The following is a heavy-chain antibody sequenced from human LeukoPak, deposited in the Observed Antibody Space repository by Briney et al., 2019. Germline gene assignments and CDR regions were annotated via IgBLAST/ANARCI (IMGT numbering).Heavy chain of an antibody. V-gene: IGHV4-39*07. Sequence: SETLSLTCTVSGGSIGGNSYYWGWIRQPPGNGLEWIGSIYYSGRTYYNPSLKSRVTISVDTSKNQFSLKLSSVTAADTAVYYCVRRVEGPFDNWGQGTLVTVSS. J-gene: IGHJ4*02. CDR2: IYYSGRT. D-gene: IGHD5-24*01. CDR3: VRRVEGPFDN. CDR1: GGSIGGNSYY.